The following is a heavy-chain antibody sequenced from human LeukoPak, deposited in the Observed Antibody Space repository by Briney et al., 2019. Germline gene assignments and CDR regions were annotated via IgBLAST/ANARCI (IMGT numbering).Heavy chain of an antibody. V-gene: IGHV1-18*01. CDR1: GYMFAVFG. J-gene: IGHJ3*01. CDR3: SRDRYDVGVAFDF. D-gene: IGHD3-9*01. CDR2: IRVHNGDT. Sequence: ASVKVSCKASGYMFAVFGITWVRQAPGQGLEWMGSIRVHNGDTNYAQKFQGRLTMTTDTSATTAYMELRSLKSDDTAVYYCSRDRYDVGVAFDFWGQGTMVTVSS.